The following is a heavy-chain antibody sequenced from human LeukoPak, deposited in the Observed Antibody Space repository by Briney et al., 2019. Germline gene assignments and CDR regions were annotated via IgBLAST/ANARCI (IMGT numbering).Heavy chain of an antibody. D-gene: IGHD1-26*01. V-gene: IGHV1-69*05. Sequence: SVNVSCKACGCTFSSYAISWVRQAPGQGLEWMGGITPIFGTANYAQKFQGRVTVITDESTSTAYMELSSLRSEDTAVYYCARRDSGSYSGRAFDIWGQGTMVTVSS. CDR2: ITPIFGTA. J-gene: IGHJ3*02. CDR3: ARRDSGSYSGRAFDI. CDR1: GCTFSSYA.